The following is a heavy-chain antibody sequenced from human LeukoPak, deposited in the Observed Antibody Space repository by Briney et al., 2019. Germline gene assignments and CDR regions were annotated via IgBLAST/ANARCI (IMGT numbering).Heavy chain of an antibody. CDR1: GFSLSGYA. V-gene: IGHV3-23*01. J-gene: IGHJ4*02. CDR3: AKGHRGYSSSWYDY. CDR2: ISGSGAAR. D-gene: IGHD6-13*01. Sequence: GGSLRLSCAASGFSLSGYAMSWVRQAPGEGLEWVSSISGSGAARYYADSVTGGFTISKDNYKNTVYLQLNTPRAEDTGVYYCAKGHRGYSSSWYDYWGQGTLVTVSS.